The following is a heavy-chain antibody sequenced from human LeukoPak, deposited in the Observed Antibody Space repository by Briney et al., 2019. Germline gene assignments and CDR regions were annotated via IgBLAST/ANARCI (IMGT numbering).Heavy chain of an antibody. Sequence: ASVKVSCKASGYTFTGYYMHWVRQAPGQGLEWMGWINPNSGGTNYAQKFQGRVTMTRDTPISTAYMELSRLRSDDTAVYYCAREPYYYDSSGYYFNWFDPWGQGTLVTVSS. CDR1: GYTFTGYY. CDR3: AREPYYYDSSGYYFNWFDP. J-gene: IGHJ5*02. V-gene: IGHV1-2*02. CDR2: INPNSGGT. D-gene: IGHD3-22*01.